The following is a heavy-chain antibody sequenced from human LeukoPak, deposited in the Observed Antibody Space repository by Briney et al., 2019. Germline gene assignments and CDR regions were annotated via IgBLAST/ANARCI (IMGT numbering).Heavy chain of an antibody. CDR2: ISAYNGNT. J-gene: IGHJ3*02. V-gene: IGHV1-18*01. Sequence: VSVKVSCKASGYTFTSYGISWVRQAPGQGLEWMGWISAYNGNTNYAQKLQGRVTMTTDTSTSTAYMELRSLRSDDTAVYYCARRRGYCTNGVCYTAKDAFDIWGQGTMVTVSS. D-gene: IGHD2-8*01. CDR3: ARRRGYCTNGVCYTAKDAFDI. CDR1: GYTFTSYG.